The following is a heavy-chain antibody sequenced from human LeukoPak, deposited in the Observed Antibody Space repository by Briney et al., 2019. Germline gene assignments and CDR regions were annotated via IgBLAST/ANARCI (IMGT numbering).Heavy chain of an antibody. CDR3: ARDFYGDYAGFDY. D-gene: IGHD4-17*01. CDR2: INHSGST. CDR1: GGSFSGYY. Sequence: PSETLSLTCAVYGGSFSGYYWSWIRQPPGKGLEWIGEINHSGSTNYNPSLKSRVTISVDTSKDQFSLKLSSVTAADTAVYYCARDFYGDYAGFDYWGQGTLVTVSS. V-gene: IGHV4-34*01. J-gene: IGHJ4*02.